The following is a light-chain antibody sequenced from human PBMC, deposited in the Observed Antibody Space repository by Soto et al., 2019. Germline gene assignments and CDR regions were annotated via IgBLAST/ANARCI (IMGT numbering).Light chain of an antibody. V-gene: IGLV2-14*01. CDR1: NSDVGAYNL. CDR2: EVT. CDR3: SSYTTSSTLGV. J-gene: IGLJ1*01. Sequence: QLVLTQPASVSGSPGQSITISCTGINSDVGAYNLVSWYQQYPGKAPKLMIYEVTNRPSGVSNRFSGSKSGNTASLTISGLQAEDEADYYCSSYTTSSTLGVFGTGTKLTVL.